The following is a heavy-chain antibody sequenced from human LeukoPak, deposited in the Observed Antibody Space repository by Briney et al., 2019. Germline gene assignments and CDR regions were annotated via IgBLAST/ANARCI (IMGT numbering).Heavy chain of an antibody. D-gene: IGHD6-6*01. J-gene: IGHJ5*02. V-gene: IGHV4-59*01. CDR2: IYYSGST. Sequence: SETLSLTCSVSGGSISSYYWSWIRQPPGKGLERIGYIYYSGSTDYNPSLKSRVTISVDTSKNQFSLRLTSVTAADTAVYYCARGHRSSIGYNWFDPWGQGTLVTVSS. CDR3: ARGHRSSIGYNWFDP. CDR1: GGSISSYY.